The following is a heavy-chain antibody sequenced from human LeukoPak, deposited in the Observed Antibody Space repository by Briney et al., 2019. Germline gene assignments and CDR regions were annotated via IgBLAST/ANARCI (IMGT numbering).Heavy chain of an antibody. V-gene: IGHV5-51*01. J-gene: IGHJ6*02. CDR1: GYSFTSYW. CDR3: ARQNTAMVKYYYYGMDV. CDR2: IYPGDSDT. Sequence: GESLKISCKGSGYSFTSYWIGWVRQMPGKGLEWMGIIYPGDSDTRYSPSFQGQVTISADKSISTAYLQWSSLKASDTAMYYCARQNTAMVKYYYYGMDVWGQGTTVTVSS. D-gene: IGHD5-18*01.